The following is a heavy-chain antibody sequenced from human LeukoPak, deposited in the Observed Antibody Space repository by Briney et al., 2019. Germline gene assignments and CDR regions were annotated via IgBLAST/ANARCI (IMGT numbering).Heavy chain of an antibody. CDR1: GFPFSSYW. V-gene: IGHV3-74*01. CDR2: INTDGRST. J-gene: IGHJ4*02. Sequence: GGSLRLSCAASGFPFSSYWMHWVRQAPGKGLVWVSHINTDGRSTNYADSVKGRFTVSRDNAKNTLYLQMNSLRAEDTAVYYCGRRLRDWGQGTLVTVSS. CDR3: GRRLRD.